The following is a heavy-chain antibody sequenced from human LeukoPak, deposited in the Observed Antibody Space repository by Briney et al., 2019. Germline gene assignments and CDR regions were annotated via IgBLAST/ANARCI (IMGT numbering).Heavy chain of an antibody. CDR1: GGSISSYY. V-gene: IGHV4-59*12. J-gene: IGHJ3*02. D-gene: IGHD2-21*02. CDR2: IYYSGST. CDR3: ARERGGDDGAFDI. Sequence: SETLSLTCTVSGGSISSYYWSWIRQPPGKGLEWIGYIYYSGSTNYNPSLKRRVTISADTSKNQFSLKLSSVTAADTAVYYCARERGGDDGAFDIWGQGTMVTVSS.